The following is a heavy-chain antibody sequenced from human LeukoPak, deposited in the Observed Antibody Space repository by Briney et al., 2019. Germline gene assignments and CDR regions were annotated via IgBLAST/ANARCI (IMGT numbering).Heavy chain of an antibody. J-gene: IGHJ4*02. V-gene: IGHV3-30-3*01. CDR3: AKDSDSIRGDRGWFFDY. CDR1: GFTFKNYA. D-gene: IGHD6-19*01. Sequence: PGGSLRLSCAASGFTFKNYAMHWVRQAPGKGLEWVAVISYDGSNKYYADSVKGRFTISRDNSKNTLYLQMNSLRAEDTAVYYCAKDSDSIRGDRGWFFDYWGQGTLVTVSS. CDR2: ISYDGSNK.